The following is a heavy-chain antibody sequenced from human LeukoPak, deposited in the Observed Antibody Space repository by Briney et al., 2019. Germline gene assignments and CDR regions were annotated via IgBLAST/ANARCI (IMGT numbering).Heavy chain of an antibody. J-gene: IGHJ4*02. CDR1: GFTFSSNY. V-gene: IGHV3-53*01. Sequence: GSLRLSCAASGFTFSSNYMSWVRQAPGKGLEWVSVIYGGGSTYYAASVKGRFTISRDNSRNTLYLQMNSLRAEDTAVYYCAREASGSYFANWGQGTLVTVSS. D-gene: IGHD1-26*01. CDR3: AREASGSYFAN. CDR2: IYGGGST.